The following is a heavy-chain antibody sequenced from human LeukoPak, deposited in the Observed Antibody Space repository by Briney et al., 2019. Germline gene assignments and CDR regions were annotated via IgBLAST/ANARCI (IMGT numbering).Heavy chain of an antibody. CDR1: GGSISSYY. Sequence: SETLSLTCTVSGGSISSYYWSWIRQSPGKGLEWIGYISYGGSTNYSPSLKSRATISVDTSKNQFSLKLSSVTAADTAVYYCAREGFGELTFDYWGQGILVTVSS. CDR3: AREGFGELTFDY. J-gene: IGHJ4*02. CDR2: ISYGGST. V-gene: IGHV4-59*01. D-gene: IGHD3-10*01.